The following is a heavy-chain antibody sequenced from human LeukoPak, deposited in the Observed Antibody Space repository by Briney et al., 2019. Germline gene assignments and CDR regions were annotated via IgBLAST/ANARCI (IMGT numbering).Heavy chain of an antibody. D-gene: IGHD5-12*01. CDR1: GFTFNIYA. Sequence: GGSLRPSCAASGFTFNIYAMNWVRQASGKGLEWVSTISGSGSSTYYADSVKGRFTISRDNSKNTLYLQMNSLRAEDTAVYFCAKDQHGYDKPIDYWGQGTLVTVSS. J-gene: IGHJ4*02. CDR2: ISGSGSST. CDR3: AKDQHGYDKPIDY. V-gene: IGHV3-23*01.